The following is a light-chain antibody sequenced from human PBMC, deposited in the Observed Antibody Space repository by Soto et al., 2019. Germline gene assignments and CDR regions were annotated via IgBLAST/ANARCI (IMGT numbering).Light chain of an antibody. J-gene: IGLJ1*01. Sequence: QSVLTQPPSASGSPGQSVTISCTGTSSDVGAYEYVSWYQQHPGKAPKLMIYDVSNRPSGVSNRFSGSKSGNTASLTISGLQAEHEADYYCSSYTSSSPYVFGTGTTVTVL. CDR1: SSDVGAYEY. CDR2: DVS. CDR3: SSYTSSSPYV. V-gene: IGLV2-14*01.